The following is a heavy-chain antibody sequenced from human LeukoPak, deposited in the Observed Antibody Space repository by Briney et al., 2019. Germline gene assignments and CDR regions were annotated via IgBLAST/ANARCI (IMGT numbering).Heavy chain of an antibody. D-gene: IGHD6-19*01. J-gene: IGHJ4*02. Sequence: GGSLRLSCAASGFTFSDHYMDWVRQAPGRGLEWVARTRNKANSHTTEYAASVKGRFTISRDDSKNSLYLQMNSLKTEDTAVYYCVGGGSSGLIAYWGQGTLVTVSS. V-gene: IGHV3-72*01. CDR2: TRNKANSHTT. CDR1: GFTFSDHY. CDR3: VGGGSSGLIAY.